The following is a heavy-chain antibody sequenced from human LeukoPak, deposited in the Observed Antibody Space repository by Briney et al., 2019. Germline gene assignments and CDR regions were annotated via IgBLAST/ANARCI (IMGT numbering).Heavy chain of an antibody. D-gene: IGHD3-3*01. CDR1: GFTVSSNY. CDR2: IYSGGST. Sequence: GGSLRLSCAASGFTVSSNYMSWVRQAPGKGLEWVSVIYSGGSTYYADSVKGRLTISRDNSKNTLYLQMNSLRAEDTAVYYCARSITIFGVVIGWFDPWGQGTLVTVSS. CDR3: ARSITIFGVVIGWFDP. V-gene: IGHV3-66*02. J-gene: IGHJ5*02.